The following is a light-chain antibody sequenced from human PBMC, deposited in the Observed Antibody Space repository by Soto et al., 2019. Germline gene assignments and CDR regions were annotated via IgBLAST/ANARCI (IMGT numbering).Light chain of an antibody. Sequence: EIVLTQSPGTLSLSPGDSATLSCRASQTVISDYLAWYQQTPGQAPRLLIYGASSRATDTPDRFSGRGSGTDFSLTISRLEPGDFAVYYCQQYNNWPPYTFGQGTKVDIK. V-gene: IGKV3-20*01. CDR3: QQYNNWPPYT. CDR1: QTVISDY. J-gene: IGKJ2*01. CDR2: GAS.